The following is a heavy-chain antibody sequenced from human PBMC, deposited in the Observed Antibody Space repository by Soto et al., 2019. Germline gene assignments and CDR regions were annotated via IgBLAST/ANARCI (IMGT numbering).Heavy chain of an antibody. CDR2: INHSGST. Sequence: QVQLQQWGAGLLKPSETLSLTCAVYGGSFSGYYWSWIRQPPGKGLEWIGEINHSGSTNYNPSLKSRVTISVDTSKNQFSLKLSSVTAADTAVYYCARSNYGSGPSDFDYWGQGTLVTVSS. V-gene: IGHV4-34*01. CDR1: GGSFSGYY. D-gene: IGHD3-10*01. CDR3: ARSNYGSGPSDFDY. J-gene: IGHJ4*02.